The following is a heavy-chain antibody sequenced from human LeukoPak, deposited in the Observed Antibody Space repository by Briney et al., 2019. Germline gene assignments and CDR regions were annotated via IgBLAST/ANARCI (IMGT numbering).Heavy chain of an antibody. D-gene: IGHD3-10*01. CDR3: ASSPGRRITMVRGRENWFDP. V-gene: IGHV4-34*01. Sequence: SETLSLTCAVYGGSFSGYYWSWIRQPPGKGLEWIGEINHSGSTNYNPSLKSRVTISVGTSKNQFSLKLSSVTAADTAVYYCASSPGRRITMVRGRENWFDPWGQGTLVTVSS. CDR2: INHSGST. CDR1: GGSFSGYY. J-gene: IGHJ5*02.